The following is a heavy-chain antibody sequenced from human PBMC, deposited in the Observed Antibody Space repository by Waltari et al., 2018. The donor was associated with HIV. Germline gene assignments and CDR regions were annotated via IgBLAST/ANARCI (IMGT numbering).Heavy chain of an antibody. Sequence: QVQLQESGPGLVKPSETLSPTCPVSGGPISSYYWSWIRQPRGKGLEWIGYIYYSGSTNYNPSRKSRVTISVDTSKNQFSLKLSSVTAADTAVYYCACGYDYVWGSYRRGWFDPWGQGTLVTVSS. CDR2: IYYSGST. CDR3: ACGYDYVWGSYRRGWFDP. CDR1: GGPISSYY. D-gene: IGHD3-16*02. J-gene: IGHJ5*02. V-gene: IGHV4-59*01.